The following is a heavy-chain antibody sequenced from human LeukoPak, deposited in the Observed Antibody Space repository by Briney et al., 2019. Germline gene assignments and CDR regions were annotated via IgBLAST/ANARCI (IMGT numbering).Heavy chain of an antibody. J-gene: IGHJ6*03. D-gene: IGHD1-26*01. V-gene: IGHV3-11*04. CDR3: ARSVGATLGLIYYYYYMDV. Sequence: LSLTCTVSGYSISSGYYWGWIRQAPGKELEWVSYISSSGSTIYYADSVKGRFTISRDNAKNSLYLQMNSLRAEDTAVYYCARSVGATLGLIYYYYYMDVWGKGTTVTVSS. CDR1: GYSISSGYY. CDR2: ISSSGSTI.